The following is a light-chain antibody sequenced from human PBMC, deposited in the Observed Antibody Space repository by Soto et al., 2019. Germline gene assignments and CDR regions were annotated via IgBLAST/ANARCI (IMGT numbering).Light chain of an antibody. CDR1: QSVSKY. V-gene: IGKV3-11*01. J-gene: IGKJ4*01. Sequence: EIVLTQSPATLSLSPGERATLSCRASQSVSKYLAWYQQKPGQAPRLLIYDATNRATGIPDRFSGSGSGTDFTLTISSLEPEDFAVYSCQQRGDWPLTFGGGTKVEIK. CDR2: DAT. CDR3: QQRGDWPLT.